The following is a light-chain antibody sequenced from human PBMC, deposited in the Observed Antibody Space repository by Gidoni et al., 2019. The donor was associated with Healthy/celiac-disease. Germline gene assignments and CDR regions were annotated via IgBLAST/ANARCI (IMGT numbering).Light chain of an antibody. V-gene: IGLV3-21*03. CDR1: NIGSKS. Sequence: SYVLTQPPSVSVAPGKTARITCGGNNIGSKSVHWYQQKPGQAPVLVVYDDSNRHSGIPERFSVSNSGNTATLTISRVEAGDEADYYCQVWDSSSDHPNVVFGGGTKLTVL. CDR3: QVWDSSSDHPNVV. CDR2: DDS. J-gene: IGLJ2*01.